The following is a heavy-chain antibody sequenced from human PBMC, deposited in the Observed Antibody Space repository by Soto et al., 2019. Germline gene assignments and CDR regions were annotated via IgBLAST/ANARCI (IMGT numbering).Heavy chain of an antibody. Sequence: EVQLVESGGGLVKPGGSLRLSCAASGFTFSSYSMNWVRQAPGKGLEWVSSISSSSSYIYYADSLKGRFTISRDNAKNSLYLQMNSLRAEDTAVYYCARDEAIAARPAGMDVWGQGTTVTVSS. CDR3: ARDEAIAARPAGMDV. CDR1: GFTFSSYS. D-gene: IGHD6-13*01. CDR2: ISSSSSYI. J-gene: IGHJ6*02. V-gene: IGHV3-21*01.